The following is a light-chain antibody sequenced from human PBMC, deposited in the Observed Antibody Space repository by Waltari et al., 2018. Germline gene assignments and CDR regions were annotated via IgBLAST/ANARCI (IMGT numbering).Light chain of an antibody. V-gene: IGLV4-69*01. CDR2: VNTDGTH. CDR1: GHTNYA. Sequence: GHTNYAIAWHQQKPGQGPRYLMKVNTDGTHTRADGIPDRFSGSSSGAERYLTISTLQFEDEADYYCQTWGAGFWVFGGGTRLTVL. CDR3: QTWGAGFWV. J-gene: IGLJ3*02.